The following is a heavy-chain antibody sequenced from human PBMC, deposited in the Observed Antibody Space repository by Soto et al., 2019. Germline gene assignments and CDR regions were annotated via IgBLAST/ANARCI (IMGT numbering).Heavy chain of an antibody. V-gene: IGHV1-18*01. J-gene: IGHJ4*02. CDR3: ARVKKDPLAPDY. CDR1: GYTFTSYG. D-gene: IGHD1-1*01. CDR2: ISPNIGNA. Sequence: GASVKVSCKASGYTFTSYGISWVRQAPGQGLEWMGGISPNIGNANYAQKFQGRVTMTADKSTSTAYMELSSLRSEDTAVYYCARVKKDPLAPDYWGQGTLVTVSS.